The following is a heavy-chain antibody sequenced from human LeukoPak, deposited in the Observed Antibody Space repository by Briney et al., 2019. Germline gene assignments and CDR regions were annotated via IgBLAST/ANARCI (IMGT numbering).Heavy chain of an antibody. Sequence: SETLSLTCTVSGGSISSYYWSWIRQPPGKGLEWIGSIYHSGSTYYNPSLKSRVIISVDTSKNQFSLKLSSVTAADTAVYYCARVRYYDFWSGYFRYWGQGTLVTVSS. D-gene: IGHD3-3*01. CDR3: ARVRYYDFWSGYFRY. CDR1: GGSISSYY. J-gene: IGHJ4*02. CDR2: IYHSGST. V-gene: IGHV4-38-2*02.